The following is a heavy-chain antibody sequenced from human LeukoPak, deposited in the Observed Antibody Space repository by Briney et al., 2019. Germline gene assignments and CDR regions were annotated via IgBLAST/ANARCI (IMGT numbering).Heavy chain of an antibody. CDR3: VRDSRSADY. J-gene: IGHJ4*02. CDR1: GLFFSFYC. CDR2: ICPDGTGI. V-gene: IGHV3-74*01. Sequence: PGGSLRLSCAASGLFFSFYCMHWVRQAPGKGPMWVSRICPDGTGISYAASVKARFTTSRDNAKNTVYLQLNSLRKEDTAVYYCVRDSRSADYWGQGTLVTVSS.